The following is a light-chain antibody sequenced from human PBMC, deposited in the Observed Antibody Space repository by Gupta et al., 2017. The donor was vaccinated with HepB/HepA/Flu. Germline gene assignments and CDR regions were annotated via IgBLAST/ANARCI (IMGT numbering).Light chain of an antibody. CDR3: QHSSYPLMYT. Sequence: DIVLTQSPESMAVSLGERATINCKSSQSVFDSSDNRNYLSWYQQKPGQSPKLLIYWASTREAGGPDRFIGSGSRTDFTLTISSLHAEDVAVYFCQHSSYPLMYTFGQGTKVEIK. J-gene: IGKJ2*01. CDR2: WAS. CDR1: QSVFDSSDNRNY. V-gene: IGKV4-1*01.